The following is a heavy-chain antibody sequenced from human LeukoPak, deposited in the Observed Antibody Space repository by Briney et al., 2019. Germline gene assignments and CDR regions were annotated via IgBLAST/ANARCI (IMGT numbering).Heavy chain of an antibody. Sequence: SETLSLTCTVSGGSISSGGYYWSWIRQHPGKGLERIGYIYYSGSTYYNPSLKSRVTISVDTSKNQFSLKLSSVTAADTAVYYCARDGYGDPDVWGQGTTVTVSS. CDR3: ARDGYGDPDV. D-gene: IGHD4-17*01. CDR1: GGSISSGGYY. J-gene: IGHJ6*02. V-gene: IGHV4-31*03. CDR2: IYYSGST.